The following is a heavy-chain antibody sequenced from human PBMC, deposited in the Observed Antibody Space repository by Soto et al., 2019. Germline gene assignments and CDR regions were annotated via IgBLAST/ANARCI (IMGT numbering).Heavy chain of an antibody. CDR3: AKIPIMATVTDYFDY. V-gene: IGHV3-23*01. J-gene: IGHJ4*02. CDR2: INGGAGST. Sequence: EVQLLESGGGLAQPGGSLRLSCAASGFPFSNYAMSWVRQAPGKGLEWVSTINGGAGSTYYADSVKGRFTISRDDSKNTLYLQMNSLRAEDTAVYYCAKIPIMATVTDYFDYWGQGTLVTVSS. CDR1: GFPFSNYA. D-gene: IGHD4-17*01.